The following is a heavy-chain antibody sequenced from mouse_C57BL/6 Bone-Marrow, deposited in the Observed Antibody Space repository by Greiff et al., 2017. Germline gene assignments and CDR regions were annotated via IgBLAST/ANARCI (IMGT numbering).Heavy chain of an antibody. J-gene: IGHJ2*01. CDR2: IDPENGDT. V-gene: IGHV14-4*01. Sequence: VQLQQSGAELVRPGASVKLSCTASGFNIKDDYMHWVKQRPEQGLEWIGWIDPENGDTEYASKFQGKATITADTTSTTAYLQLSSLTSEDTAVYYCTTSYYDDYFDYWGQGTTLTVSS. CDR3: TTSYYDDYFDY. CDR1: GFNIKDDY. D-gene: IGHD1-1*01.